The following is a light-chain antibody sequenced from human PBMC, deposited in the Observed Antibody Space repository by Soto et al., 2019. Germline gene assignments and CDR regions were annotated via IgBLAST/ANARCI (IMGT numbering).Light chain of an antibody. CDR2: EVS. CDR1: VEVFNY. CDR3: TSYTTSATGI. V-gene: IGLV2-14*01. Sequence: QSALTQPASVSASPAQSITLSCSDVEVFNYVSWYQHHPGRAPKLIIYEVSRRPSGVSPRFSGSKSGNTASLTISGLRSEDEADYYCTSYTTSATGIFGTGTKVTVL. J-gene: IGLJ1*01.